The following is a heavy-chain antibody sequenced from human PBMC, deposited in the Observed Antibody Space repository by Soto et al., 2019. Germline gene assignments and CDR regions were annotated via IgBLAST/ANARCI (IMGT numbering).Heavy chain of an antibody. CDR3: ARSHAYCSSTSCYPPDPYGMDV. CDR1: GGTFSSYP. D-gene: IGHD2-2*01. V-gene: IGHV1-69*13. Sequence: GASVKVSCKASGGTFSSYPISWVRQAPGQGLEWMGEIVPVFTSANYAQKFQGRVTITADESTSTAYMELSSLRSEDTAVYYCARSHAYCSSTSCYPPDPYGMDVWGQGTTVTVSS. J-gene: IGHJ6*02. CDR2: IVPVFTSA.